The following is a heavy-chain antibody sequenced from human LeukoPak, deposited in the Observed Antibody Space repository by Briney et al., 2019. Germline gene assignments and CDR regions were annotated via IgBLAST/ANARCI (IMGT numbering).Heavy chain of an antibody. CDR1: EFAFSSYS. CDR3: ARSLKWYCSGGSCYSAPSTSDFNWFDP. CDR2: ISSSGDFI. Sequence: GGSLRLSCAASEFAFSSYSMSWVRQAPGKGLQWVSSISSSGDFISYADSLKGRFTISRDNARNLLYLQMNSLRAEDTAMYYCARSLKWYCSGGSCYSAPSTSDFNWFDPWGQGTLVTVSS. J-gene: IGHJ5*02. V-gene: IGHV3-21*01. D-gene: IGHD2-15*01.